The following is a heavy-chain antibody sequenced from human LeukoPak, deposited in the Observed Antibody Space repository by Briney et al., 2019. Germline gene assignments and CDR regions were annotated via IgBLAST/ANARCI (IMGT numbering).Heavy chain of an antibody. D-gene: IGHD3-9*01. J-gene: IGHJ6*02. CDR1: GGSFSGYY. CDR2: VYRSGNT. Sequence: SETLSLTCAVYGGSFSGYYWSWIRQPAGKGLEWIGRVYRSGNTNYNPSLKSRVTMSVDTSKNQISLRLRSVTAADTAVYYCARDDFEYSVHYGMDVWGQGTTVTVSS. V-gene: IGHV4-4*07. CDR3: ARDDFEYSVHYGMDV.